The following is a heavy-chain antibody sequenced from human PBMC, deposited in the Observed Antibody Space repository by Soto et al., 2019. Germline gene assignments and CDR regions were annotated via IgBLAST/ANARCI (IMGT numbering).Heavy chain of an antibody. Sequence: QVQLVESGGGVVQPGRSLRLSCAASGFTFSTYGMHWLRQAPGKGLEWVAVIWYDGSNKYYADSVKGRFTISRDNSKNTLSLQMNSLRADDTSVYYCARAVGPFDYWGQGTLVTVSS. J-gene: IGHJ4*02. CDR2: IWYDGSNK. CDR3: ARAVGPFDY. CDR1: GFTFSTYG. V-gene: IGHV3-33*01.